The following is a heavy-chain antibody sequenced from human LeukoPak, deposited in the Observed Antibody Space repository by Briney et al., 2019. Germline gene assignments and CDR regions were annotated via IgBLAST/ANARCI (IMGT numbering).Heavy chain of an antibody. D-gene: IGHD3-3*01. CDR1: GFAFSNYP. CDR3: APSVLSSFDY. Sequence: GGSLRLSCAASGFAFSNYPMTWVRQAPGKGLEWVSSISGRGESIYYADSVRGRFTISRDNPKNTLYLQMSSLRAEDTAVYYCAPSVLSSFDYWGQGTLVTVSS. V-gene: IGHV3-23*01. J-gene: IGHJ4*02. CDR2: ISGRGESI.